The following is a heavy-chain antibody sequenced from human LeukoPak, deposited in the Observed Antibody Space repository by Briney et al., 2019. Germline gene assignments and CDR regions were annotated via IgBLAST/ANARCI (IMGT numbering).Heavy chain of an antibody. CDR1: GFTFSSYA. J-gene: IGHJ3*02. CDR2: ISGSVGST. D-gene: IGHD3-22*01. Sequence: GGSLRLSCAASGFTFSSYAMSGFRQAPGKGLGWVSAISGSVGSTYYADSVKGRFTISRDNSKNTLYLQMNSLRAEDTAVYYCAKDTIWVYYYDSSGYWVNAFDIWGQGTMVTVSS. V-gene: IGHV3-23*01. CDR3: AKDTIWVYYYDSSGYWVNAFDI.